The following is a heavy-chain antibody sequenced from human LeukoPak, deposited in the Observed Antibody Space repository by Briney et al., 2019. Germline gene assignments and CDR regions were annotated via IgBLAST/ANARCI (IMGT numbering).Heavy chain of an antibody. V-gene: IGHV3-74*01. Sequence: GGSLRLSCAAAGYTFSRYWMHWVRQGPGKGLVWVSRINEDGSSTSYAESVRGRFTISRDNAKNTLYLQMNSLRAEDAAVYYCTTDTFGARDSWGQGTLVTVSS. CDR1: GYTFSRYW. J-gene: IGHJ4*02. CDR3: TTDTFGARDS. D-gene: IGHD3-10*01. CDR2: INEDGSST.